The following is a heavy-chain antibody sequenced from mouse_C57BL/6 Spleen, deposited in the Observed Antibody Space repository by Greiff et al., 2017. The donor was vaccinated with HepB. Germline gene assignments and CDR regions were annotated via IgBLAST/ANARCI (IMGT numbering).Heavy chain of an antibody. CDR2: INPGSGGT. CDR3: ARGAYYSNFEGFDY. Sequence: QVQLKESGAELVRPGTSVKVSCKASGYAFTNYLIEWVKQRPGQGLEWIGVINPGSGGTNYNEKFKGKATLTADKSSSTAYMQLSSLTSEDSAVYFCARGAYYSNFEGFDYWGQGTTLTVSS. D-gene: IGHD2-5*01. J-gene: IGHJ2*01. V-gene: IGHV1-54*01. CDR1: GYAFTNYL.